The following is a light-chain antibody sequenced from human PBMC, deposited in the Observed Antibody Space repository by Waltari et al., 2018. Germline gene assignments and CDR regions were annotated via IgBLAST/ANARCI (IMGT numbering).Light chain of an antibody. J-gene: IGKJ2*01. CDR3: QQYYSTPPT. CDR2: WAS. V-gene: IGKV4-1*01. CDR1: QNLFYSPHNKNY. Sequence: DVVMNQSPDSLAVSLGARATINCKSRQNLFYSPHNKNYFGCYQQKPGQHPKLLIYWASTRESGVPDRFSGSGSGTEFTLTISSLQAEDVAVYYCQQYYSTPPTFGQGTKLEIK.